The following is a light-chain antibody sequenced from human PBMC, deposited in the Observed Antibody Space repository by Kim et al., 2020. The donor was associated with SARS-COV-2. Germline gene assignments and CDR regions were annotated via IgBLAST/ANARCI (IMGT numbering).Light chain of an antibody. V-gene: IGLV3-19*01. Sequence: VALGQAVRITCQGDSLRSYYATWFQQKPGQAPILVIYGKNNRPSGIPDRFSGSSSGNTASLTITGTQAGDEADYYCNSRDSNDNVVFGGGTQLTVL. J-gene: IGLJ2*01. CDR1: SLRSYY. CDR3: NSRDSNDNVV. CDR2: GKN.